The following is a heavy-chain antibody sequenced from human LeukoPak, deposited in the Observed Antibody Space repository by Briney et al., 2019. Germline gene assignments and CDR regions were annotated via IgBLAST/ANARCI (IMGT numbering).Heavy chain of an antibody. CDR3: ASGPESYYFDY. CDR1: GGSISTYY. J-gene: IGHJ4*02. CDR2: VYYSGNT. V-gene: IGHV4-59*01. Sequence: SETLSLTCSVSGGSISTYYYSWIRQPPGKELEWIGYVYYSGNTNYNPSLKSRVTMSLDTSKNHLSLKMTSVTVADTAMYYCASGPESYYFDYWGQGALVTVSS.